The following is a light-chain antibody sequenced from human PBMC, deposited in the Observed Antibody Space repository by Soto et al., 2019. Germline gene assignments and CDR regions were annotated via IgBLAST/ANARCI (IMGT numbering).Light chain of an antibody. CDR3: QQYNNGRPLS. Sequence: EIVMTQSPAPLSVSPGERAILSFRSIQSVSSSYLAWYQQKPGQAPRLLISGASTRATGIPARFSGSGSGTEFTLTISSLQSEDFAVYYCQQYNNGRPLSFGGGTKV. CDR1: QSVSSSY. CDR2: GAS. V-gene: IGKV3-15*01. J-gene: IGKJ4*01.